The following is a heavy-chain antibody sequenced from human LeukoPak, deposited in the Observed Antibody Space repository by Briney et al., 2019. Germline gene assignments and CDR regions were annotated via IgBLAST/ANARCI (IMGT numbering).Heavy chain of an antibody. J-gene: IGHJ5*02. CDR2: IYYSWRT. Sequence: SETLSLTCTVSGGSISGYYWSWIRQPPGKRLEWIGYIYYSWRTSYNPSLKSRVTISVDTSKNQFSLNLSSVTAADTAVYYCARSRIFGVVDNWFDPWGQGTLVTVSS. V-gene: IGHV4-59*01. CDR3: ARSRIFGVVDNWFDP. D-gene: IGHD3-3*01. CDR1: GGSISGYY.